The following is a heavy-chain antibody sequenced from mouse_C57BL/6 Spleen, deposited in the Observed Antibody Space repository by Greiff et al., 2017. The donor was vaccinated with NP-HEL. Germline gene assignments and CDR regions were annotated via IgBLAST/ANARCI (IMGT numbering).Heavy chain of an antibody. V-gene: IGHV1-52*01. CDR2: IDPSDSET. CDR1: GYTFTSYW. J-gene: IGHJ3*01. D-gene: IGHD1-1*01. Sequence: QVQLKQPGAELVRPGSSVKLSCKASGYTFTSYWMHWVKQRPIQGLEWIGNIDPSDSETHYNQKFKDKATLTVDKSSSTAYMQLSSLTSEDSAVYYCAAGDGSSSAWFAYWGQGTLVTVSA. CDR3: AAGDGSSSAWFAY.